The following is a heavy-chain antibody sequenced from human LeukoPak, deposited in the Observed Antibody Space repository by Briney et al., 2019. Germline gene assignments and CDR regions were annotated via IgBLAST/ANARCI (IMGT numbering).Heavy chain of an antibody. J-gene: IGHJ4*02. CDR1: GFTFSSSA. V-gene: IGHV3-30-3*01. CDR2: ISYDGSNK. Sequence: GRSLRLSCAASGFTFSSSAMHWVRQAPGKGLEWVAVISYDGSNKYYADSVKGRFTISRDNSKNTLYLQMNSLRAEDTAVYYCARTTYYYDSSGYLDYWGQGTLVTVSS. D-gene: IGHD3-22*01. CDR3: ARTTYYYDSSGYLDY.